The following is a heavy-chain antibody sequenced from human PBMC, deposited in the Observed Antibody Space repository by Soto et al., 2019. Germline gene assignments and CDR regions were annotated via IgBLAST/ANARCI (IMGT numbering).Heavy chain of an antibody. D-gene: IGHD2-8*01. J-gene: IGHJ4*02. CDR3: ARQQMDYYFDF. V-gene: IGHV4-39*01. CDR2: IYYSGST. CDR1: GGSISNSNCY. Sequence: QLQLQESGPGLVKPSETLSLTCTVSGGSISNSNCYWGWIRQPPGKGLEWIGNIYYSGSTFYNPSLKGRVTISVDTSKNQFSLKLTSVTDADTAVYYCARQQMDYYFDFWGQGTLVTVSS.